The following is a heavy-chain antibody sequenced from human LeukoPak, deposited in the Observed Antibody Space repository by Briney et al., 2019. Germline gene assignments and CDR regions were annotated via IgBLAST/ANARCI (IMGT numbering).Heavy chain of an antibody. CDR1: EFTFSSYG. J-gene: IGHJ4*02. Sequence: GGSLRLSCADSEFTFSSYGMHWVRQAPGKGLEWVAVISSVGSNKYYADSVKGRFTISRDNSKNTLYLQMNSLRAEDTAVYYCANENYYDSSAYLDYWGQGTLVTVSS. CDR2: ISSVGSNK. D-gene: IGHD3-22*01. V-gene: IGHV3-30*18. CDR3: ANENYYDSSAYLDY.